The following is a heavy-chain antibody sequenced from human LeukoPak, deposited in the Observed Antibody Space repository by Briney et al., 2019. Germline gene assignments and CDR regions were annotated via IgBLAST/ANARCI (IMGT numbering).Heavy chain of an antibody. V-gene: IGHV3-30*02. CDR3: AKDRGLAVGDS. CDR1: GFTFSNYG. D-gene: IGHD6-19*01. J-gene: IGHJ5*01. CDR2: IRYDGTNK. Sequence: PGGSLRLSCAASGFTFSNYGMHWVRQAPGKRLEWVAFIRYDGTNKHYADSVKGRFTISRDNSKHTRHLQMDSLRAEDTAVCYWAKDRGLAVGDSWGEGTLVTVSP.